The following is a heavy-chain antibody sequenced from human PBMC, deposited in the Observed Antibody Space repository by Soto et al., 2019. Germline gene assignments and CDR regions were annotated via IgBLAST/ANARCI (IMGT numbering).Heavy chain of an antibody. V-gene: IGHV4-39*01. CDR3: ASLNFDILTGYYAFDL. CDR1: GGSISSSSYY. CDR2: IYYSGST. D-gene: IGHD3-9*01. J-gene: IGHJ3*01. Sequence: PSETLSLTCTVSGGSISSSSYYWGWIRQPPGKGLEWIGSIYYSGSTYYNPSLKSRVTISVDTSKNQFSLKLSSVTAADTAIYYCASLNFDILTGYYAFDLWGQGTMVT.